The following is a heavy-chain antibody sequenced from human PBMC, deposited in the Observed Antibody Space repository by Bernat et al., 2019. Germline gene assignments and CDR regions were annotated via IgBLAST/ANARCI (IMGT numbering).Heavy chain of an antibody. CDR1: GFTFSSYG. D-gene: IGHD2-2*01. J-gene: IGHJ6*04. V-gene: IGHV3-33*01. CDR2: IWYDGSNK. CDR3: AREIGYCSSTSWYVGPYYYGMEV. Sequence: QVQLVESGGGVVQPGRSLRLSCAASGFTFSSYGMHWVRQAPGKGLECVAVIWYDGSNKYYADSVKGRFTISRDNSNNTLYLQMNSLRAEETAVYYCAREIGYCSSTSWYVGPYYYGMEVWGKGTTVTVSS.